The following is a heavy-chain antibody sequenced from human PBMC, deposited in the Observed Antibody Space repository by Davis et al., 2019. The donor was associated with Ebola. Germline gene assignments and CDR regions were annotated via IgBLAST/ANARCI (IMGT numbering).Heavy chain of an antibody. CDR3: ARAGYYDSSGYSFDY. CDR1: GFTFDDYA. CDR2: ISWNSGSI. Sequence: SLKISCAASGFTFDDYAMHWVRQAPGKGLEWVSGISWNSGSIGYADSVKGRFTISRDNAKNSLYLQMNSLRAEDTAVYYCARAGYYDSSGYSFDYWGQGTLVTVSS. D-gene: IGHD3-22*01. J-gene: IGHJ4*02. V-gene: IGHV3-9*01.